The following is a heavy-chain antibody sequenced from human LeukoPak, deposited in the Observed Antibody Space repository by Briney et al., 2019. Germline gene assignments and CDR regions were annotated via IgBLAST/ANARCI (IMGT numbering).Heavy chain of an antibody. J-gene: IGHJ6*02. D-gene: IGHD6-13*01. CDR3: AKVKQQLVGDYYYYYGMDV. V-gene: IGHV3-23*01. Sequence: KTGGSLRLSCAASGFTFGSYAMRWVRQPPGKGLEWVSGISGSGGTTDYADSVKGRFTSSRDNSKNTLYLQMISLRAEDTAVYYCAKVKQQLVGDYYYYYGMDVWGQGTTVTVSS. CDR1: GFTFGSYA. CDR2: ISGSGGTT.